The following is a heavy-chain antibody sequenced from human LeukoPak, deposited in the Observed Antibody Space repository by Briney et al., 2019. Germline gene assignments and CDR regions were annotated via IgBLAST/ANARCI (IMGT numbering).Heavy chain of an antibody. CDR1: GFTFSDYA. V-gene: IGHV3-23*01. CDR3: ATVFSSSNEFFDY. J-gene: IGHJ4*02. Sequence: GGPLRLSCTASGFTFSDYAMSWVRQAPGKGLEWVSAISGSGGSTYYADSVKGRFTISRDNSKNTLYLQMNSLRAEDTAVYYCATVFSSSNEFFDYWGQGALVTVSS. D-gene: IGHD2-2*01. CDR2: ISGSGGST.